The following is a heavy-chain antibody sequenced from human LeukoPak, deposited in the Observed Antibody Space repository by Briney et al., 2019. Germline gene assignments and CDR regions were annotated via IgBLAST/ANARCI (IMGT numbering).Heavy chain of an antibody. V-gene: IGHV3-23*01. CDR3: AKDSSSTGWYFPYYFDY. CDR2: ISGSGGST. CDR1: GVTFSSYA. J-gene: IGHJ4*02. Sequence: RGSLRLSCAASGVTFSSYARSWVRQAPGKGLEWVSAISGSGGSTYYADSVKGRFTISRDNSKNTLYLQMNSLRAEDTAVYYCAKDSSSTGWYFPYYFDYWGQGTLVPVSS. D-gene: IGHD6-19*01.